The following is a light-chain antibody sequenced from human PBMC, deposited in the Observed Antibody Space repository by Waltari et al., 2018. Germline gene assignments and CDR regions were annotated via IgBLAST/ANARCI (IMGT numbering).Light chain of an antibody. CDR2: GAS. CDR3: QQYGSSPRT. V-gene: IGKV3-20*01. J-gene: IGKJ1*01. CDR1: QSVSSSY. Sequence: EIVLTQSPGTLSLSPGERATLSCRASQSVSSSYLAWYQQKPGQAPRLLIYGASSRATAIPDRFSGSESGTDFTLTISRLEPEDFAVYYCQQYGSSPRTFGQGTKVEIK.